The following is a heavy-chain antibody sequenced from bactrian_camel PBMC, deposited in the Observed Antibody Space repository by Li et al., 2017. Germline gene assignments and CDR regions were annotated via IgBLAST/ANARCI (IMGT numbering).Heavy chain of an antibody. V-gene: IGHV3S31*01. CDR1: GFTFSSYA. Sequence: QLVESGGGLVQPGGSLRLSCAASGFTFSSYAMSWVRQAPGKGLEWVSAINSGGGATYYADSVKGRFTITRDSAKHTLSLQVNSLKTEDTAIYYCAKDMYDYDYEYDYWGQGTQVTVS. D-gene: IGHD3*01. CDR2: INSGGGAT. J-gene: IGHJ4*01. CDR3: AKDMYDYDYEYDY.